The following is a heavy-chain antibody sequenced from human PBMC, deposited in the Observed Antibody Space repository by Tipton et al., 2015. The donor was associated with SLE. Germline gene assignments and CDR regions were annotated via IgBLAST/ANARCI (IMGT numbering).Heavy chain of an antibody. CDR1: GGSISSSSYY. J-gene: IGHJ4*02. Sequence: TLSLTCTVSGGSISSSSYYWGWIRQPPGKGLEWIGSIYYSETTYYNPSLKSRGTISVDTSKDQSSLRLTSLTAADTAVYYCARRGTGYCTGGLCYYFDYWAQGTLVTVSS. CDR3: ARRGTGYCTGGLCYYFDY. V-gene: IGHV4-39*01. D-gene: IGHD2-8*02. CDR2: IYYSETT.